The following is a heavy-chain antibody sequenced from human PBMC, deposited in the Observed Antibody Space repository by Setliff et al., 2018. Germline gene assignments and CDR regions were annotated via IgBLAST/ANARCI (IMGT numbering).Heavy chain of an antibody. J-gene: IGHJ4*02. CDR2: VYHSGSS. CDR3: ARAAARAEYSDTSAYLPFDF. V-gene: IGHV4-38-2*02. Sequence: SETLSLTCTVSGYPISRGSYWGWIRQSPGKGLEWIGSVYHSGSSYQNPSLRSRIAVSVDTSKNQFSLRLNSVTAADTAVYFCARAAARAEYSDTSAYLPFDFWGLGT. D-gene: IGHD3-16*01. CDR1: GYPISRGSY.